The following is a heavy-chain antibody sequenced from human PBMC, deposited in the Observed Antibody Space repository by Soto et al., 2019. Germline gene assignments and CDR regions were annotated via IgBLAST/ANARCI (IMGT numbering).Heavy chain of an antibody. CDR1: GGSISSSNYY. J-gene: IGHJ4*02. CDR2: IYYSGNT. CDR3: SCQPNYGDSASCYSAHFDY. Sequence: TSETLSLTCAVSGGSISSSNYYWAWIRQPPVKGLEWIGTIYYSGNTYYTPSIKSRLTISVDTSKNQFSLKLNSVTAADTAVYYWSCQPNYGDSASCYSAHFDYLGQRALVTVST. D-gene: IGHD2-2*02. V-gene: IGHV4-39*01.